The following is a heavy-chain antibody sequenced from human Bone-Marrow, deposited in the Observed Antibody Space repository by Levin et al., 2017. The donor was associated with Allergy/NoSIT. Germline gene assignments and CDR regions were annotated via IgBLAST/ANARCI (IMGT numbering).Heavy chain of an antibody. CDR2: INPNSGGT. D-gene: IGHD3-3*01. CDR3: ARDPVGFLEWLLTPTNYFDY. V-gene: IGHV1-2*02. CDR1: GYTFTGYY. J-gene: IGHJ4*02. Sequence: ASVKVSCKASGYTFTGYYMHWVRQAPGQGLEWMGWINPNSGGTNYAQKFQGRVTMTRDTSISTAYMELSRLRSDDTAVYYCARDPVGFLEWLLTPTNYFDYWGQGTLVTVSS.